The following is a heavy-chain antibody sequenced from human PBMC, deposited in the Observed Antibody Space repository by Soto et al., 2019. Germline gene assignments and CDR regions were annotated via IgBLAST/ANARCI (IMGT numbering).Heavy chain of an antibody. J-gene: IGHJ4*02. CDR2: IGTAGDT. Sequence: QAGGSLRLSCAASGFTFSSYDMHWVRQATGKGLEWVSAIGTAGDTYYPGSVKGRFTISRENAKNSLYLQMNSLRAGDTAVYYCARVYSGYEYDYWGQGTLVTVSS. V-gene: IGHV3-13*01. CDR3: ARVYSGYEYDY. D-gene: IGHD5-12*01. CDR1: GFTFSSYD.